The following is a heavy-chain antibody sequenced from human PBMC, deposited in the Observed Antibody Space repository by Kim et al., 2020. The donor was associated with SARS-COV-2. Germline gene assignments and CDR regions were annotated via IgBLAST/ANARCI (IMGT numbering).Heavy chain of an antibody. V-gene: IGHV3-15*01. CDR3: STDDEGELPDY. Sequence: GGSLRLSCAASGFIFRDAWMRWVRQAPGKGLEWVGRIKSKADGGTRDYATPVKGRFTISRDDSKKTLYLQMNSLKTEDTAVYYCSTDDEGELPDYWGQGTLVTVST. D-gene: IGHD1-26*01. CDR1: GFIFRDAW. CDR2: IKSKADGGTR. J-gene: IGHJ4*02.